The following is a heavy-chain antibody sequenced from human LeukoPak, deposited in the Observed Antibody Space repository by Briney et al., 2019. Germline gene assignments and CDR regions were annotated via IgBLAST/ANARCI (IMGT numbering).Heavy chain of an antibody. J-gene: IGHJ6*02. V-gene: IGHV4-59*08. CDR1: GGSISSYY. CDR3: ARQLPIAAAGTSYYYGMDV. CDR2: IYYSEST. D-gene: IGHD6-13*01. Sequence: SETLSLTCTVSGGSISSYYWSWIRQPPGKGLEWIGYIYYSESTSYNPSLKSRVTISVDTSKNQFSLKLSSVTAADTAVYYCARQLPIAAAGTSYYYGMDVWGQGTTVTVSS.